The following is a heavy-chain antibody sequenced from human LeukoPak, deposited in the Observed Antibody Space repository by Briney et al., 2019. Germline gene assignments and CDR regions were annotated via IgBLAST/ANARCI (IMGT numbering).Heavy chain of an antibody. CDR3: AGNLLYSSGWYNY. Sequence: GGSLRLSCAASGFTFSSYAMSWVRQAPGKGLEWVSAISGSGGSTYYADSVKGRFTISRDNSKNTLYLQMNSLRAEDTAVYYCAGNLLYSSGWYNYWGQGTLLTVSS. J-gene: IGHJ4*02. D-gene: IGHD6-19*01. V-gene: IGHV3-23*01. CDR2: ISGSGGST. CDR1: GFTFSSYA.